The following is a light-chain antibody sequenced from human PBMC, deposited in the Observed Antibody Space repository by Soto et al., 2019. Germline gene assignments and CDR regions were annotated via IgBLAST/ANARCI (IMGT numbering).Light chain of an antibody. V-gene: IGKV3-15*01. CDR1: QSVDSN. J-gene: IGKJ2*01. CDR3: QQYSNWPYT. CDR2: GVS. Sequence: DIVMTQSPATLSVSPGERATLSCRASQSVDSNLAWYQQEPGQSPRLLIYGVSTRATGIPARFSGSGSGTEFSLTISSLQSEDFVVYYCQQYSNWPYTFGQGTKLEIK.